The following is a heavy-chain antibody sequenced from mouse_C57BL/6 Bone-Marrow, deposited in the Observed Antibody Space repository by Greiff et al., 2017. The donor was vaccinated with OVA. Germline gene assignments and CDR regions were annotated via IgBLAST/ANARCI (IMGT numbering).Heavy chain of an antibody. CDR3: ARYDYYSFAY. D-gene: IGHD1-1*02. J-gene: IGHJ3*01. V-gene: IGHV7-3*01. Sequence: EVKLMESGGGLVQPGGSLSLSCAASGFTFTDYYMSWVRQPPGQALEWLGFISNKANGYTTEYSASVKGRFTISRDTSQSNLYLRMNALRADDSANCYCARYDYYSFAYWGQGTLVTVSA. CDR1: GFTFTDYY. CDR2: ISNKANGYTT.